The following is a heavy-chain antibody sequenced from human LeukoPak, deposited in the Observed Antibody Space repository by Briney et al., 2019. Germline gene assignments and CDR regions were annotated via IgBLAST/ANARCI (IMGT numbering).Heavy chain of an antibody. V-gene: IGHV3-7*01. Sequence: GGSLKLSCAPSGFSFRGFGMSWSRQAPGKGLERVANIKPDGSDKRYVDSVKGRFTISRDNAKNSLYLQMNSLRGDDTAVYYCTRNYNNAFDIWGQGTMVTVSS. D-gene: IGHD3-22*01. J-gene: IGHJ3*02. CDR2: IKPDGSDK. CDR3: TRNYNNAFDI. CDR1: GFSFRGFG.